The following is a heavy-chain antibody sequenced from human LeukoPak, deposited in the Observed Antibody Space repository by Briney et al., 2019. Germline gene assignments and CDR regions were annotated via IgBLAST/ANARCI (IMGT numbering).Heavy chain of an antibody. J-gene: IGHJ1*01. Sequence: PSETLSLTCSVSGDSVNRSDSYWDWIRQPPGKGLEWIGTIYYSGRTYYSPSLKSRVTMSVDPSNNQFSLNLRSVTAADTAVYYCARRRYYDGSGYLEWGQGTLLSVSS. CDR3: ARRRYYDGSGYLE. V-gene: IGHV4-39*01. D-gene: IGHD3-22*01. CDR1: GDSVNRSDSY. CDR2: IYYSGRT.